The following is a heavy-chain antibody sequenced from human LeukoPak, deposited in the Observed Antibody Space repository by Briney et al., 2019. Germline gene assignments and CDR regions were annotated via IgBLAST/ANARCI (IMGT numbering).Heavy chain of an antibody. D-gene: IGHD2-15*01. CDR1: GYTFTGYY. CDR2: INPNSGGT. V-gene: IGHV1-2*02. CDR3: ARDIRTATHAFDI. Sequence: ASVKVSCKASGYTFTGYYMHWVRQAPGQGLEWMGWINPNSGGTNYAQKFQGRVTMTRDTSISTAYMELGRLRSDDTAVYYCARDIRTATHAFDIWGQGAMVTVSS. J-gene: IGHJ3*02.